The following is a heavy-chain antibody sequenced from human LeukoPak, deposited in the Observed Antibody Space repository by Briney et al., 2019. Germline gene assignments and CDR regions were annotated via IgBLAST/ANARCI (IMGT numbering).Heavy chain of an antibody. CDR2: IYYSGST. V-gene: IGHV4-59*01. J-gene: IGHJ4*02. D-gene: IGHD3-3*01. CDR3: GRDGTDFWSGYYDY. CDR1: GGSISSYY. Sequence: PSETLSLTCTVSGGSISSYYWSWIRQPPGKGLEWIGYIYYSGSTNYNPSLKSRVTISVDTSKNQFSLKLSSVTAADTALYYCGRDGTDFWSGYYDYWGQGTLVTVSS.